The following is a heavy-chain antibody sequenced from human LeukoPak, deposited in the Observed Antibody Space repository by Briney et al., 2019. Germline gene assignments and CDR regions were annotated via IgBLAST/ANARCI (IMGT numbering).Heavy chain of an antibody. V-gene: IGHV3-30*04. CDR1: GFTFGSYT. Sequence: PGRSLRLSCAASGFTFGSYTMHWVRQAPGAGLQWVAAISYDGNNKFYADSVRGRFTISRDSSKNTLYLEMNSLRPEDTAIYYCERKGGTIIHYRPFDYWGQGTLVTVSS. CDR3: ERKGGTIIHYRPFDY. J-gene: IGHJ4*02. D-gene: IGHD1-7*01. CDR2: ISYDGNNK.